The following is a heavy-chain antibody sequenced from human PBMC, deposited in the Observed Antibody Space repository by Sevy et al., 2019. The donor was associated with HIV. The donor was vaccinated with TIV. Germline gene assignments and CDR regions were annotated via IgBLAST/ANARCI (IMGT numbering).Heavy chain of an antibody. CDR3: AKDMASEGGGAYYFDY. CDR1: GFTFDDHT. J-gene: IGHJ4*02. Sequence: GGSLRLFCAASGFTFDDHTMHWVRQPPGKGLEWVSLISWDGGSTYYADSVKGRFTISRDNSKNSLFLQMNSLGAEDTALYYCAKDMASEGGGAYYFDYWGQGTLVTVSS. CDR2: ISWDGGST. V-gene: IGHV3-43*01. D-gene: IGHD3-16*01.